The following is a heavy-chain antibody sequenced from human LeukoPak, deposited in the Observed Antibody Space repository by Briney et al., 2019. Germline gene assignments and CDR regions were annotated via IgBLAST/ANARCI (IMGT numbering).Heavy chain of an antibody. D-gene: IGHD3-10*01. CDR3: AKGRWFGELSGLEFDY. J-gene: IGHJ4*02. CDR2: ISGSGGST. Sequence: GGSLRLSCAASGFTFSSYAMSWVRQAPGKGLEWVSAISGSGGSTYYADSVKGRFTISRDNSKNTLYLQMNSLRAEDTAVYYCAKGRWFGELSGLEFDYWGQGTLVTVSS. V-gene: IGHV3-23*01. CDR1: GFTFSSYA.